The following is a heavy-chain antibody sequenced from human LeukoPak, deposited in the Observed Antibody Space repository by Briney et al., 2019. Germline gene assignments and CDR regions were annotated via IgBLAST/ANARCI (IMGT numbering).Heavy chain of an antibody. CDR3: ARDQSSPGGWFDP. V-gene: IGHV4-61*02. CDR2: IYTSGST. J-gene: IGHJ5*02. Sequence: SETLSLTCTVSGGSISSGSYYWSWIRQPAGKGLEWIGRIYTSGSTNYNPSLKSRVTISVDTSKNQFSLKLSSVTAADTAVYYCARDQSSPGGWFDPWGQGTLVTVSS. D-gene: IGHD6-19*01. CDR1: GGSISSGSYY.